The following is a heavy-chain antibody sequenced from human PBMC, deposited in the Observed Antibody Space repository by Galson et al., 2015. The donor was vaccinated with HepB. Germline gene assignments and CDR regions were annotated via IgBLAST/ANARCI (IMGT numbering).Heavy chain of an antibody. CDR3: AREEAVAGRYGMDV. Sequence: SVKVSCKASGGTFSSYAISWVRQAPGQGLEWMGGIIPIFGTANYAQKFQGRVTITADKSTSTAYMELSSLRSEDTAVYYCAREEAVAGRYGMDVWGQGTTVTVSS. CDR2: IIPIFGTA. CDR1: GGTFSSYA. V-gene: IGHV1-69*06. D-gene: IGHD6-19*01. J-gene: IGHJ6*02.